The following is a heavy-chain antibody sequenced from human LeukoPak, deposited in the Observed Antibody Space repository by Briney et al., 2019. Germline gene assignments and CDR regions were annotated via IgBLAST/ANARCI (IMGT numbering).Heavy chain of an antibody. V-gene: IGHV1-46*01. Sequence: GASVKVSCKASGYTFTSYYMHWVRQAPGQGLEWMGIINPSGGSTSYAQKFQGRVTMTRDTSTGAVYMELSSLRSEDTAVYYCARNYYDSSGYYLKNYYFDYWGQGTLVTVSS. D-gene: IGHD3-22*01. CDR2: INPSGGST. CDR1: GYTFTSYY. J-gene: IGHJ4*02. CDR3: ARNYYDSSGYYLKNYYFDY.